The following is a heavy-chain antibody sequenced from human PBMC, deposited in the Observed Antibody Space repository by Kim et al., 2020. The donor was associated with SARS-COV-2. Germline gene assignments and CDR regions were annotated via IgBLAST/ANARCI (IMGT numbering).Heavy chain of an antibody. D-gene: IGHD3-22*01. J-gene: IGHJ6*02. CDR1: GGSISSYY. V-gene: IGHV4-59*01. CDR2: IYYSGST. Sequence: SETLSLTCTVSGGSISSYYWSWIRQSPGKGLEWIGYIYYSGSTNYNPSLKSRVTISVDTSKNQFSLKLSSVTAADTAVYYCARVGYYDSSCYYYSYYYYGMDVWGQGTTVTVSS. CDR3: ARVGYYDSSCYYYSYYYYGMDV.